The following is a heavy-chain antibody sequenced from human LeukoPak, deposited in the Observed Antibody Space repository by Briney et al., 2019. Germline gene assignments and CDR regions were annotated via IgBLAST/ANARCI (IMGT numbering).Heavy chain of an antibody. CDR2: IYHSGST. V-gene: IGHV4-39*07. Sequence: PSETLSLTCTVSGGSIGGSSYYWGWIRQPPGKGLEWIGSIYHSGSTYYNPSLKSRVTISVDTSKNQFSLKLSSVTAADTAVYYCARDFLGYSYGYSTFDYWGQGTLVTVSS. D-gene: IGHD5-18*01. J-gene: IGHJ4*02. CDR1: GGSIGGSSYY. CDR3: ARDFLGYSYGYSTFDY.